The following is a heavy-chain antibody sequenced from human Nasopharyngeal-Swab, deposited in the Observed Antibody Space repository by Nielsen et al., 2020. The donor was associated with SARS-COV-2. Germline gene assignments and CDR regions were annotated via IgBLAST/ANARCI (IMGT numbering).Heavy chain of an antibody. J-gene: IGHJ6*03. CDR2: IYTSGGT. D-gene: IGHD2-2*01. V-gene: IGHV4-61*02. CDR1: GGPISSGSYY. Sequence: SETLSLPCTVSGGPISSGSYYWSWTRQPAGNGLEWIERIYTSGGTNYNPFLKSRATTTVDTSKNQFSLKLSSVTAADTAVYYCASSGGCSSTSCSRYYYYYYMDVWGKGTTVTVSS. CDR3: ASSGGCSSTSCSRYYYYYYMDV.